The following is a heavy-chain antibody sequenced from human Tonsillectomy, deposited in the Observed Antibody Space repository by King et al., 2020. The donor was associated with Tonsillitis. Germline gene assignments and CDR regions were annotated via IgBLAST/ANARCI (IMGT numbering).Heavy chain of an antibody. J-gene: IGHJ4*02. D-gene: IGHD6-19*01. CDR3: AKDGHSSGWYYFDY. CDR2: ISNSGGKT. CDR1: GFTFSSYA. Sequence: QLVQSGGGLVQPGGSLRLSCAASGFTFSSYAMSWVRQAPGKGLEGGSGISNSGGKTYYADSVKGRFTIARDNSKNTLYLQMNSLRAGETAAYYCAKDGHSSGWYYFDYWGQGTLVTVSS. V-gene: IGHV3-23*04.